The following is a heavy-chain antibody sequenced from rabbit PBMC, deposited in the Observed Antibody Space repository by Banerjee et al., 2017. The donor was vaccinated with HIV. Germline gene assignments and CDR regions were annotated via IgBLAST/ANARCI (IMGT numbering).Heavy chain of an antibody. CDR1: GFDFSSYG. Sequence: QEQLVESGGGLVQPGGSLKLSCKASGFDFSSYGVSWVRQAPGKGLEWIGYIDPGFSNSYYAKWVNGRFTISSHNAQNTLYLQLNSLTAADTATYFCARAGGFERYSNLWAQGPWSPS. CDR2: IDPGFSNS. J-gene: IGHJ4*01. V-gene: IGHV1S47*01. D-gene: IGHD1-1*01. CDR3: ARAGGFERYSNL.